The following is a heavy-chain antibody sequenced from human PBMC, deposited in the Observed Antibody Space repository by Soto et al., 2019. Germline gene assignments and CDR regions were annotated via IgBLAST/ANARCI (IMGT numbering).Heavy chain of an antibody. J-gene: IGHJ4*02. Sequence: ASVKVSCKASGYNFINYGITWVRQAPGQGLEWMGWISVHNGNIKYAQKIQGRVTMTTDKSTSTAYMELRSLRSDDTAVYYCVRDLDGSGSYYTDYWGPGTVVTVSS. CDR3: VRDLDGSGSYYTDY. CDR1: GYNFINYG. V-gene: IGHV1-18*01. D-gene: IGHD3-10*01. CDR2: ISVHNGNI.